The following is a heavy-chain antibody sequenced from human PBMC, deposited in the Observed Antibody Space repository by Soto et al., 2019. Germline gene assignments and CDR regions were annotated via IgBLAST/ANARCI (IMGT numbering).Heavy chain of an antibody. CDR1: GFTFSSYA. Sequence: QVQLVESGGGVVQPGRSLRLSCAASGFTFSSYAMHWVRQAPGKGLEWVAVISYDGSNKYYADSVKGRFTISRDNSMNTLYLQMNSLRAEDTAVYYCARELLTDYGGNSDAFDIWGQGTMVTVSS. V-gene: IGHV3-30-3*01. D-gene: IGHD4-17*01. CDR3: ARELLTDYGGNSDAFDI. CDR2: ISYDGSNK. J-gene: IGHJ3*02.